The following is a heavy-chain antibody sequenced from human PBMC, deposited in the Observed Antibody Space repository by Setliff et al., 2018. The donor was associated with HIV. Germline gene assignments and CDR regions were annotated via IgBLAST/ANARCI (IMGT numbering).Heavy chain of an antibody. CDR2: LYTDGTT. D-gene: IGHD1-26*01. CDR3: ARGPLYSGSPADYHYYYMAV. V-gene: IGHV3-66*01. Sequence: GGSLRLSCVASGITVQSNYMSWVRQAPGKGLEWVSVLYTDGTTYYADSAKGRFTISRDTSTNTLFLQMNSLRAEDTAVYYCARGPLYSGSPADYHYYYMAVWGKGTTVTVSS. J-gene: IGHJ6*03. CDR1: GITVQSNY.